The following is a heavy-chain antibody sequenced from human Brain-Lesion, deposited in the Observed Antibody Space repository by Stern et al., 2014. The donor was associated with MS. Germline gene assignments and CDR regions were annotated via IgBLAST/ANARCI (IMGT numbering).Heavy chain of an antibody. CDR3: AKDRQYLTYFFDH. CDR2: VSYDGSNN. J-gene: IGHJ5*02. CDR1: GFPFGTCA. V-gene: IGHV3-30*18. Sequence: VQLVESGGGVVQPGRPLRLSCVASGFPFGTCAMHWVRQAPGKGLEWVAGVSYDGSNNYYADSVKGRFTISRDNSQNTLYMQMSSLRPEDTAVYYCAKDRQYLTYFFDHWGQGSLVTVSS. D-gene: IGHD2/OR15-2a*01.